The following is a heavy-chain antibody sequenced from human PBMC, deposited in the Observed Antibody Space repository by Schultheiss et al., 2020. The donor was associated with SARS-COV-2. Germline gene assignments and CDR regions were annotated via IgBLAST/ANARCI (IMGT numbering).Heavy chain of an antibody. J-gene: IGHJ4*02. V-gene: IGHV3-13*04. CDR2: ISTAGEI. Sequence: GESLKISCAASRFSFSICDMRWVRQVTGKGLEWVSPISTAGEIYYQGSVKGRFTISRDNSKNTLYLQMNSLRAEDTAVYYCARGDSSGFHVDYWGQGTLVTVSS. CDR1: RFSFSICD. CDR3: ARGDSSGFHVDY. D-gene: IGHD3-22*01.